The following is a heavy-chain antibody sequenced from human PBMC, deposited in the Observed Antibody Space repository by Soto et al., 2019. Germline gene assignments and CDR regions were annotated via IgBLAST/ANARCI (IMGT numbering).Heavy chain of an antibody. V-gene: IGHV4-30-4*01. J-gene: IGHJ4*02. Sequence: QVQLQESGPGLVKPSQTLSLTCTVSGGSISSGDYYWSWIRQPPGKGLEWIGYIYYSGSTYYNPSLQSRVTISVDTSKNQFSLKLSSVTAADTAVYYCARGRRAGEYYYGSGSYYILDYWGQGTLVTVSS. CDR1: GGSISSGDYY. CDR2: IYYSGST. CDR3: ARGRRAGEYYYGSGSYYILDY. D-gene: IGHD3-10*01.